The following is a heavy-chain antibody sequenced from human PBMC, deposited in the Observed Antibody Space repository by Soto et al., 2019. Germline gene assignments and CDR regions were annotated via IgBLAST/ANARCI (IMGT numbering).Heavy chain of an antibody. J-gene: IGHJ6*02. CDR3: ARASYPYASGGENGMDV. CDR1: GYTFTGYY. V-gene: IGHV1-2*04. CDR2: INPNSGGT. D-gene: IGHD3-10*01. Sequence: ASVKVSCKASGYTFTGYYMHWVRQAPGQGLEWMGWINPNSGGTNYAQKFQGWVTMTRDTSISTAYMELNSLRAEDTAVYYCARASYPYASGGENGMDVWGQGTTVTVSS.